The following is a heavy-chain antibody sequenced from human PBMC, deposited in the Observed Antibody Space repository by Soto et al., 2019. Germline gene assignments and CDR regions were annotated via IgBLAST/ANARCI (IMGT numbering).Heavy chain of an antibody. J-gene: IGHJ5*02. Sequence: SETLSLTCTVSGGSISSGGYYWSWIRQHPGKGLEWIGYIYYSGSTYYNPSLKSRVTISVDTSKNQFSLKLSSVTAADTAVYYCARDREHYANWFDPWGQGTLVTVSS. D-gene: IGHD1-26*01. V-gene: IGHV4-31*03. CDR1: GGSISSGGYY. CDR2: IYYSGST. CDR3: ARDREHYANWFDP.